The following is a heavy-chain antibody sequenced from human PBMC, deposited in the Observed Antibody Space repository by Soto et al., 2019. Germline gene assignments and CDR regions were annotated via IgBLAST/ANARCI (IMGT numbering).Heavy chain of an antibody. Sequence: QVQLQEPGPGLVKPSETLSLTCTVSGGSISSYYWNWIRQPPGRGLEWIGYISYSGSTSYNPSLKIRITITVATSKILFSLNLSLVTAADTAVYYCATGRGLSCGGACRVEGVDIWGQGTMVTVSS. CDR1: GGSISSYY. D-gene: IGHD2-21*02. J-gene: IGHJ3*02. V-gene: IGHV4-59*01. CDR3: ATGRGLSCGGACRVEGVDI. CDR2: ISYSGST.